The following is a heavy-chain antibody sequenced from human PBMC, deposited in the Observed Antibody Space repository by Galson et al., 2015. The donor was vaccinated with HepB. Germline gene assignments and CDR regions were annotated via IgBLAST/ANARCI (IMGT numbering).Heavy chain of an antibody. Sequence: SLRLSCAASGFTLSSYWMSWVRQAPGKGLEWVANIKQDGSEKFYVDSVKGRFTISRDNAKNSLYLQMNSLRAEETAVYYCARDLRGSGWSANYWAQGPLCTVSS. D-gene: IGHD3-3*01. J-gene: IGHJ4*02. CDR2: IKQDGSEK. CDR1: GFTLSSYW. V-gene: IGHV3-7*01. CDR3: ARDLRGSGWSANY.